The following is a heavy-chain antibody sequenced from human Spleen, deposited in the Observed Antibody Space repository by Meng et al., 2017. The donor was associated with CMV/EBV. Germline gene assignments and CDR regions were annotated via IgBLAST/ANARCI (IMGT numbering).Heavy chain of an antibody. CDR3: ARGRHSVCSGGSCYSSGVDY. CDR1: GGYFSGYY. J-gene: IGHJ4*02. V-gene: IGHV4-34*01. Sequence: QVPLQQWGGVLLKPLETLSLTCAVYGGYFSGYYWSWIRQPPGKGLEWTGEINHSGSTNYNPSLKSRVTISVDTSKNQFSLKLSSVTAADTAVYYCARGRHSVCSGGSCYSSGVDYWGQGTLVTVSS. D-gene: IGHD2-15*01. CDR2: INHSGST.